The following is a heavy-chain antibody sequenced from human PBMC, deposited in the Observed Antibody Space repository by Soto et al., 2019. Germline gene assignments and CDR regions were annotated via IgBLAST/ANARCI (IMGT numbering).Heavy chain of an antibody. Sequence: SETLSLTCTVSGGSISSGNYYWSWIRQHPGKGLEWIGYIHYSGTTYYNPSLKSRITISVDTSKNQFSLMLGSVTAADTAVYYCARRDIVATSGAFDIWGQGTMVTVSS. V-gene: IGHV4-31*03. CDR2: IHYSGTT. J-gene: IGHJ3*02. D-gene: IGHD5-12*01. CDR1: GGSISSGNYY. CDR3: ARRDIVATSGAFDI.